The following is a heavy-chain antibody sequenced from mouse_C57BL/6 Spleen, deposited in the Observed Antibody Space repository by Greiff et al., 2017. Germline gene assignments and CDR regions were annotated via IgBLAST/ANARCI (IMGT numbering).Heavy chain of an antibody. Sequence: VKVVESGAELARPGASVKLSCKASGYTFTSYGISWVKQRTGQGLEWIGEIYPRSGNTYYNEKFKGKATLTADKSSSTAYMELRSLTSEDSAVYFCARNGVETAHADYWGQGTSVTVSA. V-gene: IGHV1-81*01. CDR1: GYTFTSYG. D-gene: IGHD3-2*02. CDR2: IYPRSGNT. CDR3: ARNGVETAHADY. J-gene: IGHJ4*01.